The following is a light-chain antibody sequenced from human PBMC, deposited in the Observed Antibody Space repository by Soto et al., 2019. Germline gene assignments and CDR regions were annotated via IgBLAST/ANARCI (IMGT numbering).Light chain of an antibody. V-gene: IGLV2-14*01. J-gene: IGLJ3*02. Sequence: QSVLTQPASVSGSLGQSITISCTGSNRDIGAYNLVSWYQQYPDTAPKLIIYEVRNRPSGVSYRFTGSRSGNTASLTISALQGDDESTFYCSSYTTTSTLLFGGGTKVTVL. CDR3: SSYTTTSTLL. CDR2: EVR. CDR1: NRDIGAYNL.